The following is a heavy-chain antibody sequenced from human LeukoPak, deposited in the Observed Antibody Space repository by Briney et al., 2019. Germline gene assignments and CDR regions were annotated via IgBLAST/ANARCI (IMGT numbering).Heavy chain of an antibody. CDR3: ARDSIPLAFDV. D-gene: IGHD3-3*02. V-gene: IGHV4-39*02. J-gene: IGHJ3*01. Sequence: SETLSLTCTVSGGSISSSGHYWGWVRQPPGKGLEWIGTIFYAGNTYYNPSLKSRVTMSVDTSKNQFSLKLTSVTPADTAVYYCARDSIPLAFDVWGQGTMVAVSS. CDR2: IFYAGNT. CDR1: GGSISSSGHY.